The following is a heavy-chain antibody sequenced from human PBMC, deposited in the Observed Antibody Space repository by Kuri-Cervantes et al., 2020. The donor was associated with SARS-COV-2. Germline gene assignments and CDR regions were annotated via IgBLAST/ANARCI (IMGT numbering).Heavy chain of an antibody. CDR3: ARDLRPKAAAGTRNAFDI. CDR1: GDSIRASSYY. Sequence: SETLSLTCNVSGDSIRASSYYWGWFRQSPGKGLEWIGTIFYNGKTYYNPALKSRVTVSVDTSKNQFSLKLSSVTATDTAVYYCARDLRPKAAAGTRNAFDIWGQGTMVTVSS. V-gene: IGHV4-39*07. J-gene: IGHJ3*02. CDR2: IFYNGKT. D-gene: IGHD6-13*01.